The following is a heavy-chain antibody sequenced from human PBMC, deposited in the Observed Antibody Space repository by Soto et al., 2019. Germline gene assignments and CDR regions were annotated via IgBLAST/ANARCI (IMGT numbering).Heavy chain of an antibody. Sequence: QVQLVQSGAEGKKPGSTVQVSCKASGGTFSSYAISWVRQAPGQGLEWMGGIIPIFGTANYAQKFQGRVTITAAESTRTASKEMSSPRSEDTAVYYCSRARTRDKYDSTSCSDSWSQATLVAVSA. V-gene: IGHV1-69*01. D-gene: IGHD3-3*01. CDR3: SRARTRDKYDSTSCSDS. J-gene: IGHJ4*02. CDR1: GGTFSSYA. CDR2: IIPIFGTA.